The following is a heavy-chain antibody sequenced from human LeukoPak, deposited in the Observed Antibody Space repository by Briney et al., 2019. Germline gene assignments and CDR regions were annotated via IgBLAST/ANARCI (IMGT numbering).Heavy chain of an antibody. CDR2: FCLGRDT. V-gene: IGHV4-38-2*02. D-gene: IGHD3-16*01. Sequence: SETLSLTCTVSGDSVTNDFFWGWVRQPPGKELEWIGSFCLGRDTYYRPSLKSRVTISVDTSKNRFSLNLNSVTAADTAVYYCARWASISRQPGGFFDHWGQGTLVTVSS. CDR1: GDSVTNDFF. J-gene: IGHJ4*02. CDR3: ARWASISRQPGGFFDH.